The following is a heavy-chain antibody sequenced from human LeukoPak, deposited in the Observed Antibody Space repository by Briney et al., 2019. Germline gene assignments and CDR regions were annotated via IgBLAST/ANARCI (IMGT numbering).Heavy chain of an antibody. D-gene: IGHD3-22*01. J-gene: IGHJ2*01. CDR2: IYYSGST. V-gene: IGHV4-31*03. Sequence: SETLSLTCTVSGGSISSGGYSWSWIRQQPGKGLEWIGYIYYSGSTYYNPSLKSRVTISVDTSKNQFSLKLSSVTAADTAVYYCATIPPNYYYDSSGSRYFDLWGRGTLVTVSS. CDR1: GGSISSGGYS. CDR3: ATIPPNYYYDSSGSRYFDL.